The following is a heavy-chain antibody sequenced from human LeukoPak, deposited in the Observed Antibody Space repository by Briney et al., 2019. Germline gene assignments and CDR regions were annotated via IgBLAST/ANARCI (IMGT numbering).Heavy chain of an antibody. CDR2: INSDGSGT. CDR3: ARERIVGATPYFEY. V-gene: IGHV3-74*01. CDR1: GFTFNIYW. J-gene: IGHJ4*02. Sequence: GGSLRLSCAASGFTFNIYWMHWVRQAPGKGLVWVSRINSDGSGTIYADSVKGRFTISRDNAKNTVYLQMDSVRAEDTAVYYCARERIVGATPYFEYWGQGTLVTVSS. D-gene: IGHD1-26*01.